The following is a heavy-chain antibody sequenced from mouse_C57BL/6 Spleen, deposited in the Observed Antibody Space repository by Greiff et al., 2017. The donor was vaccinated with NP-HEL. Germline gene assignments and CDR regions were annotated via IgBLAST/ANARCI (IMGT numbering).Heavy chain of an antibody. J-gene: IGHJ4*01. Sequence: QVQLQQSGAELVRPGASVTLSCKASGYTFTDYEMHWVKQTPVHGLEWIGAIDPETGGTAYNQKFKGKAILTADKSSSTAYMELRSLTSEDSAVYYCTREAYDAMDYWGQGTSVTVSS. V-gene: IGHV1-15*01. CDR1: GYTFTDYE. CDR2: IDPETGGT. CDR3: TREAYDAMDY.